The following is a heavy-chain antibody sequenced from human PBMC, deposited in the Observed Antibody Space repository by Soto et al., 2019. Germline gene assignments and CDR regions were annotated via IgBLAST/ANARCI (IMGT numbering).Heavy chain of an antibody. D-gene: IGHD5-12*01. CDR2: IIPIFGTA. CDR3: ATVEMATGVFDY. J-gene: IGHJ4*02. Sequence: ASVKVSCKASGGTFSSYAISWVRQAPGQGLEWMGGIIPIFGTANYAQKFQGRVTMTRDTSTSTVYMELSSLRSEDTAVYYCATVEMATGVFDYWGQGTLVTVSS. V-gene: IGHV1-69*05. CDR1: GGTFSSYA.